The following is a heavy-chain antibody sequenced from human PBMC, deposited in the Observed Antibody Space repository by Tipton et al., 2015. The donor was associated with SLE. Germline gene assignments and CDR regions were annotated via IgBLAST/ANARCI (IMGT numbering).Heavy chain of an antibody. CDR1: GFRFEDFA. J-gene: IGHJ3*02. CDR3: AREDNWSETI. Sequence: RSLRLSCAASGFRFEDFAMHWVRQAPGRGLEWVSGLSWDSGSIGYGDSVRGRFTISRDNAKNSLFLQMNSLRPEDTALYYCAREDNWSETIWGQGTMVTVSS. V-gene: IGHV3-9*01. D-gene: IGHD1-1*01. CDR2: LSWDSGSI.